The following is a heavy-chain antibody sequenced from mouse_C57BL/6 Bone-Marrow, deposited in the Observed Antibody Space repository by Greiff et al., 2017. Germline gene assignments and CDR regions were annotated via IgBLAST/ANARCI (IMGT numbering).Heavy chain of an antibody. CDR3: TRGAYYYGSSPYWYFDV. V-gene: IGHV1-15*01. D-gene: IGHD1-1*01. J-gene: IGHJ1*03. CDR2: IDPETGGT. Sequence: QVQLQQSGAELVRPGASVTLSCKASGYTFTDYEMHWVKQTPVHGLEWIGAIDPETGGTAYNQKFKGKAILTADKSSSTAYMELRSLTSEDSAVYYCTRGAYYYGSSPYWYFDVWGTGTTVTVSS. CDR1: GYTFTDYE.